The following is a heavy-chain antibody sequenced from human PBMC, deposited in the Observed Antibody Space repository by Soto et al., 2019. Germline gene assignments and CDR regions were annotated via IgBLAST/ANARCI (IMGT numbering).Heavy chain of an antibody. V-gene: IGHV1-69*06. CDR3: ARGLSADY. D-gene: IGHD3-10*01. CDR2: IIPFFDAP. Sequence: QVQLVQSGAEVKKPGSSVKVSCKASGGTISSYAINWVRQAPGQGLEWMGAIIPFFDAPKFAQKFQGRVTITADKSTTPASMALRSLRSEATAIYYCARGLSADYWCQGTLVTVSS. J-gene: IGHJ4*02. CDR1: GGTISSYA.